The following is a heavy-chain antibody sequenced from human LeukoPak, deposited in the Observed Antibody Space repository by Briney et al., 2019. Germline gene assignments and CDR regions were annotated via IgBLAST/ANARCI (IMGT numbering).Heavy chain of an antibody. J-gene: IGHJ4*02. CDR2: INHSGST. V-gene: IGHV4-34*01. CDR3: AGRYSSNWLHYNDY. CDR1: GGSFSGYY. D-gene: IGHD6-13*01. Sequence: SETLSLTCAVYGGSFSGYYWSWIRQPPGKGLEWIGEINHSGSTNYNPSLKSRVTISVDTSKNQFSLKLSSVTAADTAVYYCAGRYSSNWLHYNDYWGQGTLVTVSS.